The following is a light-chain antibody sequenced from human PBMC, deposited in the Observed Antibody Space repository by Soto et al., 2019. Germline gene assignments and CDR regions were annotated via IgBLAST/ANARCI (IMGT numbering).Light chain of an antibody. CDR3: SSFTTTNTWV. J-gene: IGLJ3*02. Sequence: QSALTQPTSVSGSPGQSITISCTGTSSDVGSHDFVSWFQQHPGKAPKLMIYEVTNRPSGVSYRFSGSKSGNTASLTISGLQAEDEADYYCSSFTTTNTWVFGGGTKLTVL. V-gene: IGLV2-14*01. CDR1: SSDVGSHDF. CDR2: EVT.